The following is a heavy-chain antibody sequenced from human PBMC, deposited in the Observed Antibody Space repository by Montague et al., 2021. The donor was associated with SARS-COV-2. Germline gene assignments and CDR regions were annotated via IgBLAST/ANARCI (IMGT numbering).Heavy chain of an antibody. J-gene: IGHJ6*02. CDR2: IFKNGDI. D-gene: IGHD3-16*01. V-gene: IGHV4-59*08. CDR1: GGSITNDD. Sequence: SETLSLTCTVSGGSITNDDWSWIRQPPGKGLEWIVNIFKNGDIDYNPSLRSRVIISVDTSKRQLSLKVTSVTAADTAAYYCARYYERSLDVWGQGTTVTVSS. CDR3: ARYYERSLDV.